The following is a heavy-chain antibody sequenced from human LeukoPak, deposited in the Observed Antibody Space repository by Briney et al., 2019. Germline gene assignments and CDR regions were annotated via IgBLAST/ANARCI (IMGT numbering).Heavy chain of an antibody. Sequence: ASVKVSCKASGYTFTSYYMHWVRQAPGQGLEWMGIINPSGGSTSYAQKFQGRVTMTRETSTSTVYMELSSLRSEDTAVYYCARSWESVGATDYWGQGTLVTVSS. J-gene: IGHJ4*02. D-gene: IGHD1-26*01. V-gene: IGHV1-46*01. CDR3: ARSWESVGATDY. CDR2: INPSGGST. CDR1: GYTFTSYY.